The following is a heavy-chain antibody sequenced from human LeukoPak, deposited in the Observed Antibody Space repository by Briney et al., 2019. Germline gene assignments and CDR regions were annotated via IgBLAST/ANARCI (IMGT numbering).Heavy chain of an antibody. V-gene: IGHV1-69*13. CDR3: ARATGYCSSTSCYNLDY. Sequence: ASVKVSCKASEGTFSSYAISWVRQAPGQGLEWMGGIIPIFGTANYAQKFQGRVTITADESTSTAYMELSSLRSEDTAVYYCARATGYCSSTSCYNLDYWGQGTLVTVSS. CDR2: IIPIFGTA. D-gene: IGHD2-2*02. CDR1: EGTFSSYA. J-gene: IGHJ4*02.